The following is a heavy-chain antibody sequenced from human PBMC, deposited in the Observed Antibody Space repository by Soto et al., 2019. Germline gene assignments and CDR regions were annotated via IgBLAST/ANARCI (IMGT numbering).Heavy chain of an antibody. CDR2: IYSGGST. D-gene: IGHD5-18*01. CDR1: GFTVSSNY. CDR3: TSDTARVYYGMDV. V-gene: IGHV3-53*01. Sequence: EVQLVESGGGLIQPGGSLRLSCAASGFTVSSNYMSWVRQAPGKGLEWVSVIYSGGSTYYADSVKGRFTISRDNSKNTLYLQMNSLKTEDTAVYYCTSDTARVYYGMDVWGQGTTVTVSS. J-gene: IGHJ6*02.